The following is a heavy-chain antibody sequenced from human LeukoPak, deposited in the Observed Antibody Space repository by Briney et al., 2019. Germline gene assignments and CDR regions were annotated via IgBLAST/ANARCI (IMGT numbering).Heavy chain of an antibody. CDR3: ARRAGAYSHPYDY. Sequence: ASVKVSCKASGYTFTSYYMHWVRQAPGQGLEWMGIINPSDGSTNYAQKFQGRVTMTRDMSTSTVYMELSSLRAEDTAVYYCARRAGAYSHPYDYWGQGTLVTVSS. CDR1: GYTFTSYY. D-gene: IGHD4/OR15-4a*01. V-gene: IGHV1-46*01. CDR2: INPSDGST. J-gene: IGHJ4*02.